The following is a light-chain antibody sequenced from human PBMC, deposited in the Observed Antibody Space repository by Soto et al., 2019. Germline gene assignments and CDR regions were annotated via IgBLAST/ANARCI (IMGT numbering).Light chain of an antibody. CDR1: QNVSNY. CDR3: QQRANWPPIT. V-gene: IGKV3-11*01. CDR2: DTS. J-gene: IGKJ5*01. Sequence: EIVLTQSPATLSLSPGERGTLSCRASQNVSNYLAWYQQKPGQAPRLLIYDTSNSATGIPARFSGSGSGTDFTLTISSLESEDFAIYYCQQRANWPPITFGQGTRLEIK.